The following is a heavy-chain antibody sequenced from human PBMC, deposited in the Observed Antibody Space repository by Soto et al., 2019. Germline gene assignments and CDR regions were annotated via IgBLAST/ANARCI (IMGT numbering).Heavy chain of an antibody. Sequence: ASVKVSWKASGYTFTSYGISWVRQAPGQGLEWMGIINPSGGSTSYAQKFQGRVTMTRDTSTSTVYMELSSLRSEDTAVYYCARDPVVRSRYYGLDVWGQGTTVTVSS. D-gene: IGHD2-15*01. CDR3: ARDPVVRSRYYGLDV. J-gene: IGHJ6*02. CDR1: GYTFTSYG. CDR2: INPSGGST. V-gene: IGHV1-46*01.